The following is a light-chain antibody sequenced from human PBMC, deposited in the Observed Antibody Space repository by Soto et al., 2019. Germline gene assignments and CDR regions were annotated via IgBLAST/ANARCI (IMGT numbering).Light chain of an antibody. V-gene: IGKV3-20*01. J-gene: IGKJ1*01. CDR3: QQYGSSVT. CDR2: GAS. CDR1: QSVSNNY. Sequence: EIVLTQSPCTLSLSTGGRATLACRASQSVSNNYLAWYQQKPGQAPRILIYGASNRATVIPDRFSGSWSGTDFTLTISRLEPEDVAVYYCQQYGSSVTFGQGTKVDIK.